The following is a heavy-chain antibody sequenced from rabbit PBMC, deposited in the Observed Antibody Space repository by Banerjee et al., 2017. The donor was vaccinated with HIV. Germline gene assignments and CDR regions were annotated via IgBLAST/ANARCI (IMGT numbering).Heavy chain of an antibody. V-gene: IGHV1S40*01. CDR2: IYAGSSGTT. CDR1: GFSFSGNYY. CDR3: ARDYVGDDCYYFVL. D-gene: IGHD1-1*01. Sequence: QSLEESGGGLVKPGASLTLTCTASGFSFSGNYYMCWVRQAPGKGLEWIACIYAGSSGTTYYASWAKGRFTISKTSSTTVTLQMTSLTAADTATYFCARDYVGDDCYYFVLWGPGTLVTV. J-gene: IGHJ4*01.